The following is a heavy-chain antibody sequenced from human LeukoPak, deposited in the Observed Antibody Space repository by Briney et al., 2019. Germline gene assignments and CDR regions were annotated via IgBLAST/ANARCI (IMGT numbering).Heavy chain of an antibody. V-gene: IGHV3-30-3*01. CDR1: GFTFSSYA. J-gene: IGHJ4*02. CDR2: ISFDGSNK. Sequence: GGSLRLSCAASGFTFSSYAMHCVRQAPGKGLEWVAVISFDGSNKYYADSVKGRFTISRDNSKNTLYLQMNSLRAEDTAVYYCARDKWGNWDLDYWGQGTLVTVSS. D-gene: IGHD7-27*01. CDR3: ARDKWGNWDLDY.